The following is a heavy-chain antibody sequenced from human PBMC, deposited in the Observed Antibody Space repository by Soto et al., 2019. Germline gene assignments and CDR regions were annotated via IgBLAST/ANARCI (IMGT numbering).Heavy chain of an antibody. D-gene: IGHD6-19*01. Sequence: QVQLVESGGGVVQPGRSLRLSCVASGFTLSNTGMHWVRQAPGKGLEWVAMISHDGSNTYYGDSVKGRFTISRDNSWNTLYLQIDNLRPEDTSVYYCAKDWGSSGWFNWFDPWGQGTLVTVSS. J-gene: IGHJ5*02. V-gene: IGHV3-30*18. CDR3: AKDWGSSGWFNWFDP. CDR2: ISHDGSNT. CDR1: GFTLSNTG.